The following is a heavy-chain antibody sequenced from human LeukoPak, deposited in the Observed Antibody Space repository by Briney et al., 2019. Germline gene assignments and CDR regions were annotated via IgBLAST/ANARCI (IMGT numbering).Heavy chain of an antibody. D-gene: IGHD3-22*01. CDR2: IKQDGSEK. CDR1: GFTFSSYW. J-gene: IGHJ4*02. Sequence: PGGSLRLSCAASGFTFSSYWMSWVRQAPGKGLEWVANIKQDGSEKYYVDSVKGRFTISRDNAKNSLYLQTNSLRAEDTAVYYCARTLYYYDSSGYYSDYWGQGTLVTVSS. CDR3: ARTLYYYDSSGYYSDY. V-gene: IGHV3-7*01.